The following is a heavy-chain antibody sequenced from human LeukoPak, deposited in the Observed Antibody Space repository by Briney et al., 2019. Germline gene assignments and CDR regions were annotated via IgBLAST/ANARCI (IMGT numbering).Heavy chain of an antibody. CDR3: ARQSPAFDY. CDR2: ISSGSRTI. CDR1: GFSFSIHG. J-gene: IGHJ4*02. Sequence: PGGSLRLSCAASGFSFSIHGMHWVRQAPGKGLEWTSYISSGSRTITYADSVKGRFTISRDDAKNSLYLQMNSLRAEDAAVYYCARQSPAFDYWGPGALVTVSS. V-gene: IGHV3-48*01.